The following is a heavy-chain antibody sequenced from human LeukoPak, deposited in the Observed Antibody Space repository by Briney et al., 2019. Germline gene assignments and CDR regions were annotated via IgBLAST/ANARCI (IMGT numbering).Heavy chain of an antibody. CDR3: ARDGVGYYDSSGYYYFQH. Sequence: SVKVSCKASRYTFTSYAISWVRQAPGQGREWMGSINPNSGGTNYAQKFQGRVTMTRDTSISTAYMELSRLRSDDTAVYYCARDGVGYYDSSGYYYFQHWGQGTLVTVSS. D-gene: IGHD3-22*01. J-gene: IGHJ1*01. CDR2: INPNSGGT. V-gene: IGHV1-2*02. CDR1: RYTFTSYA.